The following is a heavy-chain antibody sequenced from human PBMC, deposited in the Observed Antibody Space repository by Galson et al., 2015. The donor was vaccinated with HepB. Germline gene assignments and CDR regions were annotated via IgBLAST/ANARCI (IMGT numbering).Heavy chain of an antibody. CDR1: GFTFSSYW. Sequence: SLRLSCAASGFTFSSYWMSWVRQTPGKGLEWVANIKHDGSEEYFVDSVKGRFTISRDNAKNSLYLQMDSLRAEDTAIYYCARDSHEGDCGGTDCYFGSSWSGGYFDNWGQGTLVTVSS. J-gene: IGHJ4*02. V-gene: IGHV3-7*03. D-gene: IGHD6-13*01. CDR3: ARDSHEGDCGGTDCYFGSSWSGGYFDN. CDR2: IKHDGSEE.